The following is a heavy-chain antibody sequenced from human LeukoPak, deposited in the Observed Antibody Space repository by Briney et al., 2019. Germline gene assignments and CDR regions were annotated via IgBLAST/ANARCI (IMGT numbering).Heavy chain of an antibody. Sequence: GGSLTLSCAASGFTFTSYAMTWVRQAPGKGLEWVSAMSSGGTTYYANSVKGRFTISRDISKSTLYLQMNNLRVEDTAIYYCASRPPSETYYGVLDYWGQGTLVTVSS. CDR3: ASRPPSETYYGVLDY. D-gene: IGHD3-3*01. J-gene: IGHJ4*02. CDR2: MSSGGTT. V-gene: IGHV3-23*01. CDR1: GFTFTSYA.